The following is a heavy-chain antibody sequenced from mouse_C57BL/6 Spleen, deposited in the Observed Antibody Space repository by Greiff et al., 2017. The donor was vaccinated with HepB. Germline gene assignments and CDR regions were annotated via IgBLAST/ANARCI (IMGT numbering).Heavy chain of an antibody. CDR3: AREDGTAQATRDYAMDY. D-gene: IGHD3-2*02. V-gene: IGHV1-81*01. J-gene: IGHJ4*01. CDR1: GYTFTSYG. CDR2: IYPRSGNT. Sequence: QVQLQQSGAELARPGASVKLSCKASGYTFTSYGISWVKQRTGQGLEWIGEIYPRSGNTYYNEKFKGKATLTADKSSSTAYMELRSLTSEDSAVYFGAREDGTAQATRDYAMDYWGQGTSVTVSS.